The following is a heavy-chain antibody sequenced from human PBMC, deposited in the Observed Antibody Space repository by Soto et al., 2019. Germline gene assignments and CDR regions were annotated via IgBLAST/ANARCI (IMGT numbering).Heavy chain of an antibody. J-gene: IGHJ4*02. CDR1: GYTFLHYG. V-gene: IGHV1-18*01. CDR3: VRLGDSYGYRGSYYFDY. D-gene: IGHD1-26*01. Sequence: QVQLVQSGTEVKKPGASVKVSCKAFGYTFLHYGIGWVRQAPGQGLEWVGWIGAYKGDTDYAQKFQGRVTMTANTSTSTAFMELRSLRSDDTALYFCVRLGDSYGYRGSYYFDYWGQGTLVTVSS. CDR2: IGAYKGDT.